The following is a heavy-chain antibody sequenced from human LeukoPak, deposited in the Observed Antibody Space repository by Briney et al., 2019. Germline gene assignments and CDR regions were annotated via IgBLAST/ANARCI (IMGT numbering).Heavy chain of an antibody. CDR3: ARRFSDSSGSYSHFDY. D-gene: IGHD3-22*01. V-gene: IGHV5-51*01. J-gene: IGHJ4*02. CDR2: IYPGDSDT. CDR1: GYSFTTYW. Sequence: GESLKISCKGSGYSFTTYWIAWVRQMPGKGLEWMGIIYPGDSDTTYSPSFQGQVTISADKSISTAYLQWSSLKASDTAMYYCARRFSDSSGSYSHFDYWGQGTLVTVSS.